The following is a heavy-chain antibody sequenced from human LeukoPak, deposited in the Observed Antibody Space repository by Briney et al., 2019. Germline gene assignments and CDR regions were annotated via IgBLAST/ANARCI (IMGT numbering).Heavy chain of an antibody. J-gene: IGHJ4*02. D-gene: IGHD5-12*01. V-gene: IGHV4-34*01. CDR3: ARRMYGGYVLHYFDY. Sequence: PSETLSLTCAVYGGSFSGYYWSWIRQPPGKGLEWIGEINHSGSTNYNPSLKSRVTISVDTSKNQFSLKLSSVTAADTAVYYCARRMYGGYVLHYFDYWGQGTLVTVSS. CDR1: GGSFSGYY. CDR2: INHSGST.